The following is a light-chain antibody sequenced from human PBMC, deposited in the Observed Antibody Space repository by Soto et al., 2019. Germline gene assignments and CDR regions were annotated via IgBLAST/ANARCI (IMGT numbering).Light chain of an antibody. J-gene: IGKJ2*01. V-gene: IGKV3-20*01. Sequence: EIVLTQSPGTLSLSPGERATLSCRASQSVSSTYLAWYQQKLGQAPRLLIYGASSRATGIPDRFSGSESGTDFTLTISRLEPEDFAVYYCQQYGSSSYTFGQGTKLEIK. CDR3: QQYGSSSYT. CDR1: QSVSSTY. CDR2: GAS.